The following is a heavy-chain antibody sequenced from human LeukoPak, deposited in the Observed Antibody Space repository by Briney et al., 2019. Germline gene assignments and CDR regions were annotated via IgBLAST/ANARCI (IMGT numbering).Heavy chain of an antibody. J-gene: IGHJ4*02. V-gene: IGHV3-21*06. CDR2: IDSSGGYM. D-gene: IGHD5-18*01. CDR1: GFTFNTYS. Sequence: GGSLRLSCEASGFTFNTYSMNWAHQAPGKGLEWVSSIDSSGGYMFYADSVKGRFIISRDNAKDSLYLQMNSLRAEDTAVYYCARESSSGYGYVFRYWGQGTLVIVSS. CDR3: ARESSSGYGYVFRY.